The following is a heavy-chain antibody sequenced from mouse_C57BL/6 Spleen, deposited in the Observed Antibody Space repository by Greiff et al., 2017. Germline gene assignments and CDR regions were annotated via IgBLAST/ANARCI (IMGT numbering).Heavy chain of an antibody. V-gene: IGHV1-64*01. J-gene: IGHJ1*03. CDR2: IHPNSGST. CDR3: AKEGGTGTDWYCDV. CDR1: GYTFTSYW. D-gene: IGHD4-1*01. Sequence: VQLQQPGAELVKPGASVKLSCKASGYTFTSYWMHWVKQRPGQGLEWIGMIHPNSGSTNYNEKFKSKATLTVDKSSSTAYMQLSSLTSEDSAVYYCAKEGGTGTDWYCDVWGTGTTVTVSS.